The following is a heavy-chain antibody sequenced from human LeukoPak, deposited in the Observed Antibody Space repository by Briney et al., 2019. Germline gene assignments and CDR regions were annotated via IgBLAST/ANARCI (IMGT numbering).Heavy chain of an antibody. D-gene: IGHD6-13*01. CDR2: INPNSGGT. J-gene: IGHJ4*02. CDR3: ARRGTSSSWAHFDY. Sequence: ASVKVSCKASGYTFTGYYMHWVRQAPGQGLEWMGWINPNSGGTNYAQKFQGRVTMTRDTSISTAYMELSRLRSDDTAVYYCARRGTSSSWAHFDYWGQGTLVTVSS. V-gene: IGHV1-2*02. CDR1: GYTFTGYY.